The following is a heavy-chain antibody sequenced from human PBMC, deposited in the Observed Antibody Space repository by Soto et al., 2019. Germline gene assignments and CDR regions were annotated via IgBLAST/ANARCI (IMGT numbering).Heavy chain of an antibody. CDR1: GYSFTRYG. CDR3: ARDSDYVWGSYRHTSDY. J-gene: IGHJ4*02. V-gene: IGHV1-18*01. Sequence: QVQLVQSGAEVKKPGASVKVSCKASGYSFTRYGITWVRQAPGQGLEWMGWISAYNGDTNYAQKCQGRITMTTDASTRRAYMDPRSLGVDDTALYYCARDSDYVWGSYRHTSDYWGQGTLLTVSS. D-gene: IGHD3-16*02. CDR2: ISAYNGDT.